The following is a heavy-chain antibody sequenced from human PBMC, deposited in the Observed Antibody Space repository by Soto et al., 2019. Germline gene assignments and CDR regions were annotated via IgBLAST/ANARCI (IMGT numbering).Heavy chain of an antibody. CDR1: GGSISSGGYY. CDR2: IYYSGST. CDR3: AASCVGCGGFNYYGMDV. D-gene: IGHD2-21*01. Sequence: SETLSLTCTVSGGSISSGGYYWSWIRQHPGKGLEWIGYIYYSGSTYYNPSLKSRVTISVDTSKNQLSLKLSSVTAADTAVYYCAASCVGCGGFNYYGMDVWGQGTTVTVSS. J-gene: IGHJ6*02. V-gene: IGHV4-31*03.